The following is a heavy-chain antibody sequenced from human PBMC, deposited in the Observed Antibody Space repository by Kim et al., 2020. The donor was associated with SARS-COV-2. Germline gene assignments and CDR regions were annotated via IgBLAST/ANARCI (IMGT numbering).Heavy chain of an antibody. D-gene: IGHD3-9*01. Sequence: GESLKISCKGSGYSFTSYWIGWVRQMPGKGLEWMGIIYPGDSDTRYSPSFQGQVTISADKSISTAYLQWSSLKASDTAMYYCARHACYDILTGYYIPFDPWGQGTLVTVSS. CDR3: ARHACYDILTGYYIPFDP. J-gene: IGHJ5*02. CDR2: IYPGDSDT. CDR1: GYSFTSYW. V-gene: IGHV5-51*01.